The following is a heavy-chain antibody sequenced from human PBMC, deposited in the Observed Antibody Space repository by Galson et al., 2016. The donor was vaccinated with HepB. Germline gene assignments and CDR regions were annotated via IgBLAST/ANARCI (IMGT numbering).Heavy chain of an antibody. CDR2: ISGTNGNT. CDR3: TRGSRCSGGTCYAPAFDY. D-gene: IGHD2-15*01. Sequence: SVKVSCKASGYTFNTYGIGWVRQAPGQGFEWMGWISGTNGNTNYAQNFKGRVTMTRDTSTQTAYMELRSLRNDDTAIYYCTRGSRCSGGTCYAPAFDYWGQGPLVIVSA. J-gene: IGHJ4*02. V-gene: IGHV1-18*01. CDR1: GYTFNTYG.